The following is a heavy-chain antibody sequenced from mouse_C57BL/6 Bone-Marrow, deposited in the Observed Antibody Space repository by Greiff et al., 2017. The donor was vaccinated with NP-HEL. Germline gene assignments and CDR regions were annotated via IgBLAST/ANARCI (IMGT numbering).Heavy chain of an antibody. Sequence: VQLQQSGAELARPGASVKLSCKASGYTFTSYGISWVKQRPGQGLEWIGEIYPRSGNTYYNEKFNGKATLTADKSSSTAYMELRSLTSEDSAVYFCARWDDDTLYYYAMDYWGQGTSVTVSS. CDR1: GYTFTSYG. J-gene: IGHJ4*01. CDR2: IYPRSGNT. D-gene: IGHD4-1*01. CDR3: ARWDDDTLYYYAMDY. V-gene: IGHV1-81*01.